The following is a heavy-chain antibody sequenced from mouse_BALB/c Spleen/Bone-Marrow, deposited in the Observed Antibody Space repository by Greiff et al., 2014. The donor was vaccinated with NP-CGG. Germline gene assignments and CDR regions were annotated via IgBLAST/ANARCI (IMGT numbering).Heavy chain of an antibody. CDR3: ARRLLYYFDY. J-gene: IGHJ2*01. CDR1: GYTFSSYW. Sequence: VQLQQSGAELMKPGASVKISCKATGYTFSSYWIEWVKQRPGHGLEWIGEILPGGGNTNYNENFKGKATFTADTSSNTAYMQLSSLTSEDSAVYYCARRLLYYFDYWGQGTTLTVSS. D-gene: IGHD1-2*01. V-gene: IGHV1-9*01. CDR2: ILPGGGNT.